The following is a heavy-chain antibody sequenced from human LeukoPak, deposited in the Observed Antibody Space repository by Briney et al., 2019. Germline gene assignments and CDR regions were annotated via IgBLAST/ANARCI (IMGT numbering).Heavy chain of an antibody. V-gene: IGHV4-34*01. J-gene: IGHJ6*03. CDR2: INHSGTP. CDR3: ARELRVKEAPPFVPPPGDFYYYYMDI. D-gene: IGHD3-3*02. CDR1: DGSFSGYY. Sequence: SETLSLTCSVSDGSFSGYYWSWIRQSPGKGLEWIGEINHSGTPNYSPSLKSRVTLSLDTSKNQFSLRLKSVTAADTAVYFCARELRVKEAPPFVPPPGDFYYYYMDIWGAGTTVTVSS.